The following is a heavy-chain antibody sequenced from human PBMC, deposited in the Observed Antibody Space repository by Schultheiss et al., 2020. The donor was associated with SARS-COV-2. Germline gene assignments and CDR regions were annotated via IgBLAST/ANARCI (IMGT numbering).Heavy chain of an antibody. V-gene: IGHV4-34*01. CDR3: ARDLHSSGWFDP. CDR2: INHSGST. Sequence: SETLSLTCAVYGGSFSGYYWSWIRQPPGKGLEWIGEINHSGSTNYNPSLKSRVTISVDTSKNQFSLKLSSVTAADTAVYYCARDLHSSGWFDPWGQGTLVTVSS. D-gene: IGHD6-6*01. CDR1: GGSFSGYY. J-gene: IGHJ5*02.